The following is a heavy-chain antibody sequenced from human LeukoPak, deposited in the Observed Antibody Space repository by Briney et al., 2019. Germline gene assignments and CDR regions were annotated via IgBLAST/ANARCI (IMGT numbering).Heavy chain of an antibody. Sequence: SETLSLTCTVSGGSISSYYWNWIRQPPGKGLEWIGYIYYSGSTYYNPSLKSRVTISVDTSKNQFSLKLSPVTAADTAVYYCASGRGSYYGSLFDYWGQGTLVTVSS. J-gene: IGHJ4*02. CDR1: GGSISSYY. CDR3: ASGRGSYYGSLFDY. D-gene: IGHD1-26*01. CDR2: IYYSGST. V-gene: IGHV4-59*01.